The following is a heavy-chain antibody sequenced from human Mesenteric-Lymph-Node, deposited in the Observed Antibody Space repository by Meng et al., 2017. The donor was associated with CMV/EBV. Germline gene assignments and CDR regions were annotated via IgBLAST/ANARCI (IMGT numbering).Heavy chain of an antibody. J-gene: IGHJ5*02. Sequence: GSLRLSCTVSGGSISSSSYYWGWIRQPPGKGLEWIGSIYYSGSTYYNPSLKSRVTISVDTSKNQFSLKLSSVTAADTAVYYCAKDRYSDSSGPLSESWGQGTLVTVSS. D-gene: IGHD3-22*01. V-gene: IGHV4-39*07. CDR2: IYYSGST. CDR1: GGSISSSSYY. CDR3: AKDRYSDSSGPLSES.